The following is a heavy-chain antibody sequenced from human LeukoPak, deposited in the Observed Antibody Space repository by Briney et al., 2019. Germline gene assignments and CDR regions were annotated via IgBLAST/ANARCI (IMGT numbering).Heavy chain of an antibody. CDR1: GYTFTNSG. J-gene: IGHJ6*02. Sequence: GASVKVSCKASGYTFTNSGISWVRQAPGQGLEWMGWISGYSGNTNYAQKLQGRVTITADESTSTAYMELSSLISEDTAVYYCAAPQSRISSYYYVMDVWGQGTTVIVSS. CDR3: AAPQSRISSYYYVMDV. V-gene: IGHV1-18*01. D-gene: IGHD2-15*01. CDR2: ISGYSGNT.